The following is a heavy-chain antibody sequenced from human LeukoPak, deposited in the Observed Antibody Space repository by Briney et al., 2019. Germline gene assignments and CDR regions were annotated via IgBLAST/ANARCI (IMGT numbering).Heavy chain of an antibody. CDR2: ISGSGGST. V-gene: IGHV3-23*01. J-gene: IGHJ4*02. CDR1: GFTFSSYA. Sequence: GGSLRLSCAASGFTFSSYAMSWVRQAPGKGLEWVSAISGSGGSTYYADSVKGRFTISRDNSKNTLYLQMNSLRAEDTAVYYCAKSLVYSGSYYGLFDYWGQGTLVTVSS. D-gene: IGHD1-26*01. CDR3: AKSLVYSGSYYGLFDY.